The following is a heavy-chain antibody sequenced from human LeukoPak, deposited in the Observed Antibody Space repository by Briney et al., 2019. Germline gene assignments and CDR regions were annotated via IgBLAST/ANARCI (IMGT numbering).Heavy chain of an antibody. CDR2: MNPNSGNT. J-gene: IGHJ3*02. V-gene: IGHV1-8*01. CDR1: GYTFTSYD. Sequence: GASVKVSCKASGYTFTSYDINWVRQATGQGLEWMGWMNPNSGNTGYAQKFQGRVTMTRNTSISTAYMELSSLRSEDTAVYYCARVWELRFLEWLFIGYAFDIWGQGTMVTVSS. D-gene: IGHD3-3*01. CDR3: ARVWELRFLEWLFIGYAFDI.